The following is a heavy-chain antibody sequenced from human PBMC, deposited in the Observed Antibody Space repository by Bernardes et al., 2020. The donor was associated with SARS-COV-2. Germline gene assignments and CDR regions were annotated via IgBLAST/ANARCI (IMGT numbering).Heavy chain of an antibody. CDR2: VNSDGSRT. CDR3: ARAHSYGYLGENWFDP. V-gene: IGHV3-74*01. Sequence: GGSLRLSCAASGFTFSSYWMHWVRQAPGKRLVWVSRVNSDGSRTDYADSVKGRFTISRDNAKNTVYLQMNSLRVDDTAVYYCARAHSYGYLGENWFDPWGQGTLVTVSS. J-gene: IGHJ5*02. D-gene: IGHD2-21*01. CDR1: GFTFSSYW.